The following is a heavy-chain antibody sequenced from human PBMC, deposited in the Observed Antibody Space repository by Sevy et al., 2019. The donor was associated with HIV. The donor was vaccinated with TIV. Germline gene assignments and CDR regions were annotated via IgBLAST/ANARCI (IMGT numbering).Heavy chain of an antibody. J-gene: IGHJ4*02. CDR1: GYIFSDYW. CDR3: ARGGSDGNY. D-gene: IGHD5-12*01. V-gene: IGHV1-2*02. Sequence: ASVKVSCKASGYIFSDYWIYWVRQAPGQGFEWMGWINPASGATVSGQKFQGRVAMTSDTSINTAYMELYRLTSDDTAVYYCARGGSDGNYWGQGSLVNVSS. CDR2: INPASGAT.